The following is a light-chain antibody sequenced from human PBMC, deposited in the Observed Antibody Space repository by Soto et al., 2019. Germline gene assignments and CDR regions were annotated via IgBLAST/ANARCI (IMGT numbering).Light chain of an antibody. CDR2: EVS. Sequence: QSVLTQPPSASGSPGQSLTISCTGTSSDVRGYNYVSWYQQHPGKVPKLMIYEVSKRPSGVPDRFSGSKSGNTASLTVFGFQADDEADYYCSSYAGSNKPYVFGTGTKVTVL. CDR3: SSYAGSNKPYV. V-gene: IGLV2-8*01. J-gene: IGLJ1*01. CDR1: SSDVRGYNY.